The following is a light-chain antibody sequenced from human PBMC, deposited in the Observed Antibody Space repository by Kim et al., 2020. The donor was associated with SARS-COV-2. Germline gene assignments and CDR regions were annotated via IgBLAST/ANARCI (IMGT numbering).Light chain of an antibody. Sequence: VSPRQTARITCSGDVLAKKYARWFQQKPGQAPVLVIYKDSERPSGIPERFSGSSSGTTVTLTISGAQVEDEADYYCYSAADNNVVFGGGTQLTVL. CDR1: VLAKKY. CDR3: YSAADNNVV. CDR2: KDS. J-gene: IGLJ2*01. V-gene: IGLV3-27*01.